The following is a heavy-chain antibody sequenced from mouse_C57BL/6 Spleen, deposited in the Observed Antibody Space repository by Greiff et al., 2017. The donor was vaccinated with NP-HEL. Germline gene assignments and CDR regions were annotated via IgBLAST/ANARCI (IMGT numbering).Heavy chain of an antibody. V-gene: IGHV1-64*01. Sequence: VQLQQPGAELVKPGASVKLSCKASGYTFTSYWMHWVKQRPVQGLEWIGMIHPNSGSTNYNEKFKSKATLTVDKSSSTAYMQLSSLTSEDSAVYYCARRSSSGYSYYFDYWGQGTTLTVSS. J-gene: IGHJ2*01. D-gene: IGHD3-2*02. CDR3: ARRSSSGYSYYFDY. CDR1: GYTFTSYW. CDR2: IHPNSGST.